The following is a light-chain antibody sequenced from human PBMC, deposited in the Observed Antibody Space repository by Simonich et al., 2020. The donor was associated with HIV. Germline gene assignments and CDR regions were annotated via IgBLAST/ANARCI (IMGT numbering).Light chain of an antibody. CDR1: QSVLYSSNNKNY. CDR3: QQYYSTPPYT. J-gene: IGKJ2*01. CDR2: WAS. V-gene: IGKV4-1*01. Sequence: DIVMTQSPDSLAVSLGERATINCKSSQSVLYSSNNKNYLAWYQKKPGQPPKLLIDWASTRESGVPDRFSGSGSGTDFTLTISSLQAEDVAVYYCQQYYSTPPYTFGQGTKLEIK.